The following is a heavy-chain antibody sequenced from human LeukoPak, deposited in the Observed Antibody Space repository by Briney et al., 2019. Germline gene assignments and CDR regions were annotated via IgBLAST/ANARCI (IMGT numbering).Heavy chain of an antibody. CDR1: GFTVSDHY. Sequence: GGSPRLSCAASGFTVSDHYIDWVRQAPGKGLEWLGRSRNKVNSYTTAYAASVIGRFTVSRDDLSATVYLQMNSLKTEDTAVYYCTRSMYGEGRRIIDFDYWGQGTLLTVSS. V-gene: IGHV3-72*01. D-gene: IGHD4/OR15-4a*01. CDR2: SRNKVNSYTT. J-gene: IGHJ4*02. CDR3: TRSMYGEGRRIIDFDY.